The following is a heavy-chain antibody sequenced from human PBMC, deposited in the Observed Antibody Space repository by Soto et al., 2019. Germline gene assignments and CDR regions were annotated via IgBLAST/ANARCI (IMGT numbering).Heavy chain of an antibody. Sequence: EVQLLESGGGLVQPGGSLRLSCAASGFTFSNYAMSWVRQTPGKGLEWVSAISGSGGSTYYADSVKGRFTISRDNSKNTLYLQINSLRAEDTAIYYCAKVVNEDYYDSSGYRDFYYYGMDVWGQGTTVTVSS. J-gene: IGHJ6*02. D-gene: IGHD3-22*01. CDR1: GFTFSNYA. CDR2: ISGSGGST. V-gene: IGHV3-23*01. CDR3: AKVVNEDYYDSSGYRDFYYYGMDV.